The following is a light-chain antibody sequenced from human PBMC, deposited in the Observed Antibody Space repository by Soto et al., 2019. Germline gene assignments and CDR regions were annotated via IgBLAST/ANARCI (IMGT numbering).Light chain of an antibody. J-gene: IGKJ1*01. V-gene: IGKV1-39*01. CDR3: QPSYRPPAT. Sequence: DIQMTQSPSSLSASVGARVTITCRASQYISNYLSWYQQKPGKAPNLLIYASSNLQRVVPSRFSGSVSETDFDLTISSLQPEDFATYIFQPSYRPPATFGLRTNVDIK. CDR2: ASS. CDR1: QYISNY.